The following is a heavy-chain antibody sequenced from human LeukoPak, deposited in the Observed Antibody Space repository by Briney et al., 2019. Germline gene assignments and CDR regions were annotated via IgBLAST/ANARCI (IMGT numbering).Heavy chain of an antibody. CDR3: ERDVVEANHPDY. CDR1: GGSFSGYY. J-gene: IGHJ4*02. D-gene: IGHD1-26*01. CDR2: INHSGST. Sequence: SETLSLTCAVYGGSFSGYYWSWIRQPPGKGLEGIGEINHSGSTNYNPSLKSRVTISVDTSKHQSSQKLSSVTAADTAVYYCERDVVEANHPDYWGQGTLVTVSS. V-gene: IGHV4-34*01.